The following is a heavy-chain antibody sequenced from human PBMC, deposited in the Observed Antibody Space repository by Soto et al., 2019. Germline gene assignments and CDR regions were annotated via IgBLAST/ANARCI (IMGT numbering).Heavy chain of an antibody. CDR2: INPNSGGT. V-gene: IGHV1-2*02. D-gene: IGHD2-21*02. Sequence: QVQLVESGGGVVQPGRSLRLSCAASGFTFTGYYIHWVRQAPGQGLEWMGWINPNSGGTNYARKFQGRVTMTRDTSISTAYMELSRLRSDDTAVYYCARQLAYCGGDCYSEPIDYWGQGTLVSVSS. CDR3: ARQLAYCGGDCYSEPIDY. CDR1: GFTFTGYY. J-gene: IGHJ4*02.